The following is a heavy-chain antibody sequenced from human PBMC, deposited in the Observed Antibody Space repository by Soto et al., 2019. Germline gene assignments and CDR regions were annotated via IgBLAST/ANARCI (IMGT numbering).Heavy chain of an antibody. CDR3: ARGDYYDKWNAFDI. V-gene: IGHV1-8*01. CDR1: GYTFTSYD. J-gene: IGHJ3*02. D-gene: IGHD3-22*01. Sequence: QVQLVQSGAEVKKPGASVKVSCKASGYTFTSYDINWVRQATGQGLEWMGWMNPNSGNTGYAQKFQGRVTMTRNTTISTAYMELSSMRSEDTAVYYCARGDYYDKWNAFDIWGRGTMVTVSS. CDR2: MNPNSGNT.